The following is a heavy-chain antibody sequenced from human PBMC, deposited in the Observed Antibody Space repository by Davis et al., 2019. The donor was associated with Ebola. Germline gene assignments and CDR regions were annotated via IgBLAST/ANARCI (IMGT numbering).Heavy chain of an antibody. CDR2: IDPSDSYT. J-gene: IGHJ6*03. Sequence: GESLKISCKGSGYSFTSYWIYWVRQMPGKGLEWMGRIDPSDSYTNYSPSFQGHVTISADKSISTAYLQWSSLKASDTAIYYCAKHGDAATGGTYYMDVWGKGTTVTVSS. V-gene: IGHV5-10-1*01. CDR1: GYSFTSYW. D-gene: IGHD2-15*01. CDR3: AKHGDAATGGTYYMDV.